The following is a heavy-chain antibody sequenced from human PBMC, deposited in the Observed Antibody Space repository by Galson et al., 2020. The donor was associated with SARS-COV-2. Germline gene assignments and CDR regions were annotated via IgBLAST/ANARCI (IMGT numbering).Heavy chain of an antibody. Sequence: SGPTLVKPTQTLTLTCTFSGFSLSTSGVGVGWIRQPPGTALEWLALIYWDDDKRYSPSLKSRLTITKDTSKNQVVLTMTNMDPVDTATYYCAHRGRVAPFFDYWGQGTLVTVSS. J-gene: IGHJ4*02. D-gene: IGHD3-10*01. CDR2: IYWDDDK. CDR3: AHRGRVAPFFDY. CDR1: GFSLSTSGVG. V-gene: IGHV2-5*02.